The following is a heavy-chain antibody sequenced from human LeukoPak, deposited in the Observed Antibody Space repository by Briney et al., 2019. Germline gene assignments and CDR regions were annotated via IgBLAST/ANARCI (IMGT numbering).Heavy chain of an antibody. Sequence: ASVKVSCKASGGTFSSYAISWVRQAPGQGLEWMGRIIPILGIANYAQKFQGRVTITADKSTSTAYMELSSLRSEDTAVYYCARDRAEYWFDPWGQGTLVTVSS. J-gene: IGHJ5*02. V-gene: IGHV1-69*04. CDR3: ARDRAEYWFDP. CDR1: GGTFSSYA. D-gene: IGHD3-10*01. CDR2: IIPILGIA.